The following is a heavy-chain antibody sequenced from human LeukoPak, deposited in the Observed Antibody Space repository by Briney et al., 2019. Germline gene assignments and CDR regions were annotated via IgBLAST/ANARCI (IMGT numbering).Heavy chain of an antibody. CDR2: INSDGSST. J-gene: IGHJ4*02. V-gene: IGHV3-74*01. D-gene: IGHD1-26*01. Sequence: GSLRLSCAASGFTFSSYWMHWVRQAPGKGLVWVSRINSDGSSTSYADSVKGRITISRDNAKNTLYLQMNSLRAEDTAVYYCARDRGGSYLFDYWGQGTLVTVSS. CDR1: GFTFSSYW. CDR3: ARDRGGSYLFDY.